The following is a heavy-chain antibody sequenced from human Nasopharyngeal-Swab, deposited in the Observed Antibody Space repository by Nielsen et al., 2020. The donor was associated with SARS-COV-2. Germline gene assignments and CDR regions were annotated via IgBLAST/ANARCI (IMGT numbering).Heavy chain of an antibody. V-gene: IGHV3-74*01. CDR1: GFTFTSYW. D-gene: IGHD1-26*01. J-gene: IGHJ4*02. CDR2: INTDGTTT. Sequence: GESLKISCAASGFTFTSYWMHWVRQVPGKGLVWVSRINTDGTTTTYADSVKGRFTISRDNAKNTLYLQMNNLRVEDTGVYYCVRAGYSGTYGLFDYWGQGTLVTVPS. CDR3: VRAGYSGTYGLFDY.